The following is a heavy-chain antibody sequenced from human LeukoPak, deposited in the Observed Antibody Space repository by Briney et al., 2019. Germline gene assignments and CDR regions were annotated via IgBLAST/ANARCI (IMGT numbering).Heavy chain of an antibody. Sequence: ASVKVSCKASGYTFTHYALHWVRQDPGQRLQWMGCIDGGNGKTQYSPKFRGRITITRDTSANTAYIEVSSLRSEDTAVYYCARGGPNPSGWHLDNWGQGTLVTVSS. CDR2: IDGGNGKT. J-gene: IGHJ4*02. CDR1: GYTFTHYA. CDR3: ARGGPNPSGWHLDN. V-gene: IGHV1-3*01. D-gene: IGHD6-19*01.